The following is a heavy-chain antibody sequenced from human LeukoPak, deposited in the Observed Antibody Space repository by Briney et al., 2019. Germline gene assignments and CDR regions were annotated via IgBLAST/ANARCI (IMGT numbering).Heavy chain of an antibody. J-gene: IGHJ4*02. D-gene: IGHD6-25*01. Sequence: SETLSLTCTVSGGSISSYYWSWIRQPPGKGLEWIGYIYYSGSTNFNPSLKSRVTISVDTSKNQFSLKLSSVTAADTAVYYCARDGSGWQFDYWGQGTLVTVSS. CDR3: ARDGSGWQFDY. V-gene: IGHV4-59*01. CDR1: GGSISSYY. CDR2: IYYSGST.